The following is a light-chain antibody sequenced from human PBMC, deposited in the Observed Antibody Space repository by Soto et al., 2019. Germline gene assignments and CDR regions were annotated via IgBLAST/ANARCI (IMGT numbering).Light chain of an antibody. J-gene: IGKJ3*01. CDR2: KAS. V-gene: IGKV1-5*03. Sequence: DIPMNQSPSPLSASVGDRVTITCRASQSISSWLAWYQQKPGKAPKLLIYKASTLESGVPSRFSGSGSGTEFSLTISSLQPDEFATYYCQHCNSYPFTFGPGTKVDIK. CDR3: QHCNSYPFT. CDR1: QSISSW.